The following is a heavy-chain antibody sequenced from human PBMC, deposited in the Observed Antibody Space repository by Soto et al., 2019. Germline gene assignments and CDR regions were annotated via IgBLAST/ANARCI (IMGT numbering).Heavy chain of an antibody. D-gene: IGHD4-17*01. Sequence: QVQLVQSGAEVKKPGASVKVSCKASGYTFINYGISWARQAPGQGLEWMGWINTYNGNTNYAQKVQGRVTMTTDTSTRTAYRELRSLTADDTAVYYGARFLTVTTGDDYWGQGTLVTVSS. J-gene: IGHJ4*02. CDR3: ARFLTVTTGDDY. CDR1: GYTFINYG. CDR2: INTYNGNT. V-gene: IGHV1-18*01.